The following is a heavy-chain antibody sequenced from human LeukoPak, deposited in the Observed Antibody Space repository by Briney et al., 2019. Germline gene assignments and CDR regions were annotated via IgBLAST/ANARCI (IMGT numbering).Heavy chain of an antibody. CDR1: GFTASGFTFSNYD. Sequence: GGSLRLSCTASGFTASGFTFSNYDMTWVRQAPGKGLEWVSTISGSRGGSTYYADSVKGRFTISRDNSKNTLYLQMNSLRADDTAVYYCVRESGFGQLFPYVFDIWGQGTMVTVSS. V-gene: IGHV3-23*01. D-gene: IGHD3-10*01. J-gene: IGHJ3*02. CDR3: VRESGFGQLFPYVFDI. CDR2: ISGSRGGST.